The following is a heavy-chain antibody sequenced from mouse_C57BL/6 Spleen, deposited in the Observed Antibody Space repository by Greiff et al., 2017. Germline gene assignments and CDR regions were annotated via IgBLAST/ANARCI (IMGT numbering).Heavy chain of an antibody. CDR1: GYAFTNYL. Sequence: VQLQQSGAELVRPGTSVKVSCKASGYAFTNYLIEWVQQRPGQGLEWIGVINPGSGGTNYNEKFKGKATLTADTYSSTAYMQLRSLTSEDSAVYCCARGAPCVVEGLAMADWGKGPSVTVSS. J-gene: IGHJ4*01. V-gene: IGHV1-54*01. D-gene: IGHD3-3*01. CDR3: ARGAPCVVEGLAMAD. CDR2: INPGSGGT.